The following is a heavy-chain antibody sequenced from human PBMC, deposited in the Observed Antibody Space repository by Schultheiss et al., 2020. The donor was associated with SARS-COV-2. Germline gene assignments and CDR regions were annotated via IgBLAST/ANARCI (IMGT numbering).Heavy chain of an antibody. Sequence: SGPTLVKPTQTLTLTCTFSGFSLSTSGMRVSWIRQTPGKALEWLARIDWEDDKRYSPSLKSRLTITKDTSKNQVVLTMTNMDPVDTATYYCAHYPVDYTVWWFDPWGQGTLVTVSS. V-gene: IGHV2-5*08. J-gene: IGHJ5*02. D-gene: IGHD4-11*01. CDR3: AHYPVDYTVWWFDP. CDR2: IDWEDDK. CDR1: GFSLSTSGMR.